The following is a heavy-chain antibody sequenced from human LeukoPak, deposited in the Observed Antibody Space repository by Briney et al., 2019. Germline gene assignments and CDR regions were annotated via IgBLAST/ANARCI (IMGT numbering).Heavy chain of an antibody. CDR2: ISHDGSNK. Sequence: QPGRSLRLSCAASGFPFSSYGMHWVRQAPGKGPEWVAVISHDGSNKYYEDSVKGRFTISRDNSKNTLYLQMNSLSAEDTAVYYCARWGIYGSGSYYNVVYFDYWGQGTLVTVSS. J-gene: IGHJ4*02. CDR3: ARWGIYGSGSYYNVVYFDY. V-gene: IGHV3-30*03. D-gene: IGHD3-10*01. CDR1: GFPFSSYG.